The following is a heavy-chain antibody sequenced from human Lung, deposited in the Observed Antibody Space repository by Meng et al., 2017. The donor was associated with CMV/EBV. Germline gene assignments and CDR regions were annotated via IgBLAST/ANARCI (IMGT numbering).Heavy chain of an antibody. CDR1: GYSFTSYW. V-gene: IGHV5-51*01. CDR3: ARQLYCSSTSCYTNAFDI. D-gene: IGHD2-2*02. J-gene: IGHJ3*02. Sequence: SXKGSGYSFTSYWIGWVRQMPGKGLEWMGIIYPGDSDTRYSPSFQGQVTISADKSISTAYLQWSSLKASDTAMYYCARQLYCSSTSCYTNAFDIWGQGXMVTVSS. CDR2: IYPGDSDT.